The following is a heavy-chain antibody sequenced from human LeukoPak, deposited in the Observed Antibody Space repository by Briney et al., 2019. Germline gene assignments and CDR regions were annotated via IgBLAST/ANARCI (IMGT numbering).Heavy chain of an antibody. CDR1: GGSFSGYY. D-gene: IGHD3-10*01. Sequence: SETLSLTCAVYGGSFSGYYWSWIRQPPGKGLEWIGEINHSGSTNYNPSLKSRVTISVDTSKNQFSLKLSSVTAADTAVYYCARRRMFYYGSGSSNWFDPWGQGTLVTVSS. V-gene: IGHV4-34*01. J-gene: IGHJ5*02. CDR2: INHSGST. CDR3: ARRRMFYYGSGSSNWFDP.